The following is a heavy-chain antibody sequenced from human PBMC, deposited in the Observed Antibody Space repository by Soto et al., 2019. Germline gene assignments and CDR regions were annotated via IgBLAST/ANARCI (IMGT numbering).Heavy chain of an antibody. J-gene: IGHJ4*02. CDR1: DGSMNSDSSY. CDR2: INHSGST. D-gene: IGHD1-26*01. V-gene: IGHV4-39*01. CDR3: ARLGGYVSVGCYYLWDS. Sequence: QLQLQESGPGLVKPSETLSLTCRVSDGSMNSDSSYWGWIRQPPGKGLEWIGVINHSGSTYHNLSLNGRVTMSVAATRNQFSLKLTSMTAADTAVYYCARLGGYVSVGCYYLWDSWGQGTLVTVSS.